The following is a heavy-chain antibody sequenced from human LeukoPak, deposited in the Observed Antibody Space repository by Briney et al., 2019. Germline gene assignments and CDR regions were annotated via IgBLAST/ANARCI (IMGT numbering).Heavy chain of an antibody. CDR3: AKVGIKFCSGGSCHSNWYFDP. V-gene: IGHV3-23*01. CDR2: IDTSGAST. Sequence: PGGSLRLSCAASGFTFSSYAMSWVRQAPGKGLEWVSAIDTSGASTYYADSVKGRFTISRDNSKNTLYLQMNSLRAEDTAVYYCAKVGIKFCSGGSCHSNWYFDPWGRGTLVTVSS. J-gene: IGHJ2*01. D-gene: IGHD2-15*01. CDR1: GFTFSSYA.